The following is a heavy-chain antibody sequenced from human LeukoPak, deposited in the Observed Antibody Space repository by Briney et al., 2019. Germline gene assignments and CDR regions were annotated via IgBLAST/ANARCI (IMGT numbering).Heavy chain of an antibody. D-gene: IGHD3-3*01. CDR3: ARSSFFGVVPFDY. V-gene: IGHV3-30*04. CDR1: GFSFSTYT. J-gene: IGHJ4*02. CDR2: ISYDGSTK. Sequence: GRSLRLSCVASGFSFSTYTMNWVRQAPGKGLEWVTLISYDGSTKYSADSVKGRFTISRDDSKNTVYLQMSSLRPDDTAVYYCARSSFFGVVPFDYWGQGTLVTVSS.